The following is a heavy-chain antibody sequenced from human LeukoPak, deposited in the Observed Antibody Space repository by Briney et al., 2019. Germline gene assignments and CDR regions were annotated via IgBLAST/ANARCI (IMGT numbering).Heavy chain of an antibody. CDR2: INQGGSDK. Sequence: GGSLRLSCAVSGFTFSGHKMSWVRQAPGKGLEWVANINQGGSDKYYLDSMKGRFTIPKDNHNHFLHLQMYMVTGQDTPVLYSTRDRTGAEDDWGQGTLVTVSS. V-gene: IGHV3-7*01. CDR3: TRDRTGAEDD. D-gene: IGHD1-26*01. J-gene: IGHJ4*02. CDR1: GFTFSGHK.